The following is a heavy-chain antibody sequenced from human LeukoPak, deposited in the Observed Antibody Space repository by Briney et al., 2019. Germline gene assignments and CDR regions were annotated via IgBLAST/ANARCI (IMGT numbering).Heavy chain of an antibody. CDR1: GFTFSSYA. CDR2: ISGSRGST. V-gene: IGHV3-23*01. D-gene: IGHD3-22*01. J-gene: IGHJ4*02. CDR3: AKAREGYYYDSSGYYGYFDY. Sequence: GGSLRLSCAASGFTFSSYAKSWVRQAPGKGLEWVSGISGSRGSTYYADSVKGRFTISRDNTKNTLYLQMNSLRGEDTAVYYCAKAREGYYYDSSGYYGYFDYWGQGTLVTVSS.